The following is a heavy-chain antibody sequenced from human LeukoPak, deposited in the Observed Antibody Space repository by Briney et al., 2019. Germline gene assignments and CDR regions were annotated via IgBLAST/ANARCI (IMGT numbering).Heavy chain of an antibody. J-gene: IGHJ4*02. CDR1: GGTFSSYA. CDR3: ARDYDSSGYYLDY. CDR2: INPSGGST. D-gene: IGHD3-22*01. Sequence: EASVKVSCKASGGTFSSYAISWVRQAPGQGLEWMGIINPSGGSTSYAQKFQGRVTMTRDTSTSTVYMELSSLRSEDTAVYYCARDYDSSGYYLDYWGQGTLVTVSS. V-gene: IGHV1-46*01.